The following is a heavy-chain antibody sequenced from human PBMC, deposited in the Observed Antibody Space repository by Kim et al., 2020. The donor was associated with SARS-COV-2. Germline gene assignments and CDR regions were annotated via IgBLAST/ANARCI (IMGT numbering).Heavy chain of an antibody. D-gene: IGHD3-10*01. Sequence: NPSLKSRVTISVDTTKNQSSLKLSSVTAADTAVYYCARLTYYGSISLFDYWGQGTLVTVSS. CDR3: ARLTYYGSISLFDY. V-gene: IGHV4-59*01. J-gene: IGHJ4*02.